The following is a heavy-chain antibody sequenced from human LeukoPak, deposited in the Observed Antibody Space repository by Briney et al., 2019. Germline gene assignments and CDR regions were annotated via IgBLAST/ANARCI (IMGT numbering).Heavy chain of an antibody. CDR3: ARGTAGFDF. Sequence: SETLSLTCAVYGGSFSGYYWSWIRQPPGKGLEWIGEINHSGSTNYNPSLKSRVTISVDTSKNQFSLKLSSVTAADTAVYYCARGTAGFDFWGQGTLVTVSS. J-gene: IGHJ4*02. CDR2: INHSGST. CDR1: GGSFSGYY. V-gene: IGHV4-34*01. D-gene: IGHD6-19*01.